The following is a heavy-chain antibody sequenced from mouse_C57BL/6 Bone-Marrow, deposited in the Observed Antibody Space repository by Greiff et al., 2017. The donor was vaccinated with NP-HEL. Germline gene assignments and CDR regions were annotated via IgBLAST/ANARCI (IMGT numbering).Heavy chain of an antibody. V-gene: IGHV1-55*01. CDR3: ARGEGTTVVGGYYAMDY. D-gene: IGHD1-1*01. CDR1: GYTFTSYW. Sequence: QVQLQQPGAELVKPGASVKMSCKASGYTFTSYWITWVKQRPGQGLEWIGDIYPGSGSTNYNEKFKSKATLTVDTSSSTAYMQLISLTSEDSAVYYCARGEGTTVVGGYYAMDYWGQGTSVTVSS. CDR2: IYPGSGST. J-gene: IGHJ4*01.